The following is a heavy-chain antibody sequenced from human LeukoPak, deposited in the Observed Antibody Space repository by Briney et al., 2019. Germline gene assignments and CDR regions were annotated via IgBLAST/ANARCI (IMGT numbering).Heavy chain of an antibody. CDR3: ARYSTSSGWFDP. Sequence: SETLSLTCTVSGGSISSSSYHWGWIRQPPGKGLEWIGSIYYSGSTYYNPSLKSRVTVSVDTSKNQFSLKLSSVIAADTAVYYCARYSTSSGWFDPWGQGTLVTVSS. V-gene: IGHV4-39*01. CDR2: IYYSGST. D-gene: IGHD6-6*01. J-gene: IGHJ5*02. CDR1: GGSISSSSYH.